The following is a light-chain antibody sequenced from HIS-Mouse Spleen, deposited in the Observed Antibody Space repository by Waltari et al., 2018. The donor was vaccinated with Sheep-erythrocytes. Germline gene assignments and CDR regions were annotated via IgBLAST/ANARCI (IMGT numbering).Light chain of an antibody. V-gene: IGLV2-11*01. J-gene: IGLJ1*01. CDR2: DVS. CDR3: CSYAGSYNHV. Sequence: QSALTQPRSVSGSPGPSVTISCTGTSRDVGGYYYVSWYQQHPSKAPKLMIYDVSKLPSGVPDRFSGSKSGNTASLTISGLQAEDEADYYCCSYAGSYNHVFATGTKVTVL. CDR1: SRDVGGYYY.